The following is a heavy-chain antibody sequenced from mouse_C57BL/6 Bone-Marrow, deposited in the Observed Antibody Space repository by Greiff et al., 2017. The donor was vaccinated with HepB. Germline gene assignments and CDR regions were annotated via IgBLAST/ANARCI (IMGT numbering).Heavy chain of an antibody. J-gene: IGHJ2*01. CDR3: YYGSSYY. V-gene: IGHV1-50*01. D-gene: IGHD1-1*01. CDR2: IDPSDSYT. Sequence: VQLQQPGAELVKPGASVKLSCKASGYTFTSYWMQWVKQRPGQGLEWIGEIDPSDSYTNYNQKFKGKATLTVDTSSSPAYMQLSSLTSEDSAVYYCYYGSSYYWGQGTTLTVSS. CDR1: GYTFTSYW.